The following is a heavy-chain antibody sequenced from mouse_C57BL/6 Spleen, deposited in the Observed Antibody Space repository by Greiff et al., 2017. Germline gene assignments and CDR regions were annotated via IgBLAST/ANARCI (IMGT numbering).Heavy chain of an antibody. CDR2: IDPSDSYT. CDR3: ARSGDYDPFDY. V-gene: IGHV1-59*01. J-gene: IGHJ2*01. D-gene: IGHD2-4*01. CDR1: GYTFTSYW. Sequence: QVQLQQPGAELVRPGTSVKLSCKASGYTFTSYWMHWVKQRPGQGLEWIGVIDPSDSYTNYNQKFKGKATLTVDTSSSTAYMQLSSLTSEDSAVYYCARSGDYDPFDYWGQGTTLTVSS.